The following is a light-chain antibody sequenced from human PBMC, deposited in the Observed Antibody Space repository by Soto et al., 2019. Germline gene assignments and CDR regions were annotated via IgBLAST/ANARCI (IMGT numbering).Light chain of an antibody. CDR2: GNS. CDR1: SSNIGAGYD. J-gene: IGLJ2*01. CDR3: QSYDSSLSGLNVV. Sequence: QSVLTQPPSVSGAPGQRVTISYTGSSSNIGAGYDVHWYQQLPGTAPKLLIYGNSNRPSGVPDRFSGAKSGTSASLAITGLQAEEEADYYCQSYDSSLSGLNVVFGGGTKLTVL. V-gene: IGLV1-40*01.